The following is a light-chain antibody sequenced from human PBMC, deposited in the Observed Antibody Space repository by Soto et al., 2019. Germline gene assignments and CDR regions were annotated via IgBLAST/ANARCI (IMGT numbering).Light chain of an antibody. V-gene: IGLV2-14*01. CDR1: SRDVGGYNY. CDR2: DVS. CDR3: SAYTSSSTVV. J-gene: IGLJ2*01. Sequence: QSALTQPASVSGSPGQSITIYCTGTSRDVGGYNYVSGYQQHPGKAPKLMIYDVSNRPSGVPNRFSGSKSGNTASLTISGLQAEDEADYYCSAYTSSSTVVFGGGTKLTVL.